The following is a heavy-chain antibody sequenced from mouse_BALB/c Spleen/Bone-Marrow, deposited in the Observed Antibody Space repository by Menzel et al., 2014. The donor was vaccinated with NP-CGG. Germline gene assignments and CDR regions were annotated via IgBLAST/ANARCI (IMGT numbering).Heavy chain of an antibody. CDR3: ARSTMRGAMDY. CDR1: GYSITGDYA. CDR2: ITYSDNT. D-gene: IGHD2-4*01. J-gene: IGHJ4*01. V-gene: IGHV3-2*02. Sequence: VQLQQSGPGLVKPSQSLSLTCTVTGYSITGDYAWNWIRQFPGNKLEWMGYITYSDNTNYNPSLKSRISITRDASKNQFFLQLNSVTTEDTATYYCARSTMRGAMDYWGQGTSVTVSS.